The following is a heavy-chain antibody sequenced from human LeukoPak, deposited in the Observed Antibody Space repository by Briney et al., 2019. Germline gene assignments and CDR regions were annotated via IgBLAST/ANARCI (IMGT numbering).Heavy chain of an antibody. CDR1: GGSIGTSAYY. CDR3: ARGRYSYGWNDS. V-gene: IGHV4-31*03. J-gene: IGHJ5*01. CDR2: ISDSGST. Sequence: PSETLSLTCTVSGGSIGTSAYYWNWIRQHPGKGLEWIGFISDSGSTLYNASLKSRISISSDTSKNQFSLKLTSVTAADMAGYYCARGRYSYGWNDSWGQGTLVTVSS. D-gene: IGHD3-16*02.